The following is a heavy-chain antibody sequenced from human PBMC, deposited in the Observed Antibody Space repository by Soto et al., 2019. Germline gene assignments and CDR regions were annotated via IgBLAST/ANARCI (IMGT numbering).Heavy chain of an antibody. CDR1: GFIFSSYG. V-gene: IGHV3-30*18. CDR3: AKTAGYDYVWGSSGLDP. CDR2: ISYDGSDK. J-gene: IGHJ5*02. Sequence: PGGSLRLSCAASGFIFSSYGMHWVRQAPGKGLEWVAVISYDGSDKYYGDSVKGRFTISRDDSKNTLYLQMNSLRVEDTAIYYCAKTAGYDYVWGSSGLDPWGQGTLVTVSS. D-gene: IGHD3-16*01.